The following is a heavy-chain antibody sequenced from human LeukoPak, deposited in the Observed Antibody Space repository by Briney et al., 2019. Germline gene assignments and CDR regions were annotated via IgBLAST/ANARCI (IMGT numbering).Heavy chain of an antibody. CDR1: GGTFSSYA. V-gene: IGHV1-69*13. CDR2: IIPIFGTA. Sequence: SVKVSCKASGGTFSSYAISWVRQAPGQGLEWMGGIIPIFGTANYAQKFQGRVTITADESTSTAYMELRSLRSEDTAVYYCARPLSIYDNWFDPWGQGTLVTVSS. J-gene: IGHJ5*02. D-gene: IGHD2/OR15-2a*01. CDR3: ARPLSIYDNWFDP.